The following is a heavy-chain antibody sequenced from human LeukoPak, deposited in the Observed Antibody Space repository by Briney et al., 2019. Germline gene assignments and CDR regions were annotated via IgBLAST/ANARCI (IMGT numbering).Heavy chain of an antibody. V-gene: IGHV3-9*01. CDR1: GFTFDDYA. Sequence: GRSLRLSCAASGFTFDDYAMHWVRQAPGKGLEWVSGISWNSGSIGYADSVKGRFTISRDNAKNSLYLQMNSLRAEDTALYYCAKDIDDAVAGMFDYWGQGTLVTVSS. CDR2: ISWNSGSI. J-gene: IGHJ4*02. D-gene: IGHD6-19*01. CDR3: AKDIDDAVAGMFDY.